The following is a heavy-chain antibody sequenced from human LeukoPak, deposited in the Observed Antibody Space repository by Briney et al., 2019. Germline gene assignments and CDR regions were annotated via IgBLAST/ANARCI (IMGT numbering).Heavy chain of an antibody. CDR1: GYTFSTYG. Sequence: RWASVKVSCKASGYTFSTYGITWVRQAPGQGLEWMGWISALNGNSNSAEQIQDRFTMTTDTSTSTAYMELRSLRSDDTAVYYCARGHYYGSGSPSWFDPWGQGTLVTVSS. J-gene: IGHJ5*02. D-gene: IGHD3-10*01. CDR2: ISALNGNS. V-gene: IGHV1-18*01. CDR3: ARGHYYGSGSPSWFDP.